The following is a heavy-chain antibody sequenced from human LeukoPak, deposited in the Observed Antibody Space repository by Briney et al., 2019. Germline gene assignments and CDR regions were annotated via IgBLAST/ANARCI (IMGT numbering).Heavy chain of an antibody. CDR1: GFTFSSYT. J-gene: IGHJ5*02. V-gene: IGHV3-21*04. CDR3: ARITSYYYGSGSYYDWFDP. CDR2: ISSTSSYI. Sequence: GGSLRLSCAASGFTFSSYTMNWVRQAPGKGLEWVSSISSTSSYIYYADSVKGRFTISRDNAKNSLYLQMNSLRAEDTAVYYCARITSYYYGSGSYYDWFDPWGQGTLVTVSS. D-gene: IGHD3-10*01.